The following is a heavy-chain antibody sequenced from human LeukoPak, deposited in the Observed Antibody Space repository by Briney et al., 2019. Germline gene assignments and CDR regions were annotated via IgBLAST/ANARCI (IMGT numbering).Heavy chain of an antibody. D-gene: IGHD3-10*01. J-gene: IGHJ4*02. V-gene: IGHV4-61*02. CDR2: IYSYGST. CDR1: GGSISSGSSY. CDR3: ARERDGSGTQRGLDY. Sequence: SETLSLTCAVSGGSISSGSSYWSWIRQPAGKGLEWIGRIYSYGSTNYNPSLKSRVTISVDTSKNQFSLKLSSVTAADTAVYYCARERDGSGTQRGLDYWGQGTLVTVSS.